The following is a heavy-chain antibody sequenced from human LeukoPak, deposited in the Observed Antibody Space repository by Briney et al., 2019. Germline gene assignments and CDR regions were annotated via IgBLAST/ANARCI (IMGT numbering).Heavy chain of an antibody. CDR3: ARGDDSSGYFDY. V-gene: IGHV1-8*01. J-gene: IGHJ4*02. D-gene: IGHD3-22*01. Sequence: GASVKVSCKASGYTFTSYDINWVRQAPGEGLEWMGWMNPNSGSTGYAQKFQGRVTMTRNTSISTAYMELSSLRSEDTAVYYCARGDDSSGYFDYWGQGTLVTVSS. CDR1: GYTFTSYD. CDR2: MNPNSGST.